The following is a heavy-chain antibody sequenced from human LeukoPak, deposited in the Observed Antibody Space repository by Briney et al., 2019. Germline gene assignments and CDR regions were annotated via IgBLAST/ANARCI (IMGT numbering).Heavy chain of an antibody. D-gene: IGHD5-18*01. Sequence: GASVKVSCKASGYTFTGYYMHWVRQAPGQGLEWMGWINPNSGGTNYAQKFQGRVTMTRDTSISTAYMELSRLRSDDTAVHYCARPGGGYSYGLVNYWGQGTLVTVSS. CDR1: GYTFTGYY. J-gene: IGHJ4*02. CDR3: ARPGGGYSYGLVNY. CDR2: INPNSGGT. V-gene: IGHV1-2*02.